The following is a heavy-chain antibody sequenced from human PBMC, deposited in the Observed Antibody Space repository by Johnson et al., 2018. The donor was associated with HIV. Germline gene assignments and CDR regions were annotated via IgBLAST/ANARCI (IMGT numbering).Heavy chain of an antibody. CDR3: ARDPKRSGSYYKDAFDI. CDR2: ISHDGYNE. Sequence: QVQLVESGGGMVQPGRSLRLSCAASGFSFGTYAMHWVRQAPGKGLEWVAVISHDGYNEDYGDSVKGRFTISRDNSKNSLYLQLNSLRAEDTAVYYCARDPKRSGSYYKDAFDIWGQGTMVTVSS. D-gene: IGHD3-10*01. J-gene: IGHJ3*02. V-gene: IGHV3-30*03. CDR1: GFSFGTYA.